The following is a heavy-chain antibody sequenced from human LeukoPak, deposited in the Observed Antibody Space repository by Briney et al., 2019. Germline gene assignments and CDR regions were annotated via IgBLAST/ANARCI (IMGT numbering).Heavy chain of an antibody. CDR2: IYYSGST. CDR1: GGSISSYY. Sequence: SETLSLTCTVSGGSISSYYWSWIRQPPGKGLEWIGYIYYSGSTNYNPSLKSRVTISVDTSKNQFSLKLSSVTAADTAVYYCARWRDLGDLEPWGQGTLVTVSS. J-gene: IGHJ5*02. V-gene: IGHV4-59*01. CDR3: ARWRDLGDLEP. D-gene: IGHD1-1*01.